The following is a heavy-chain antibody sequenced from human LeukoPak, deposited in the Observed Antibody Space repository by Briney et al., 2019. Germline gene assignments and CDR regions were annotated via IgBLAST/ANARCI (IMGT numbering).Heavy chain of an antibody. CDR3: ARGRSMDY. D-gene: IGHD3-10*01. Sequence: GGSLRLSCTTSGFTFSSSTMNWVRQAPGKGLECVSYISFSSTTIYYADSVKGRFTISRDNAKNSLYLQMNSLRDDDTAVYYCARGRSMDYWGQGTLVTVSS. V-gene: IGHV3-48*02. CDR1: GFTFSSST. CDR2: ISFSSTTI. J-gene: IGHJ4*02.